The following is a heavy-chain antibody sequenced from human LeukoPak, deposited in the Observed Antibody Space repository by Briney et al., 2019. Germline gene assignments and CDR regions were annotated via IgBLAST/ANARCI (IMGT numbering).Heavy chain of an antibody. J-gene: IGHJ4*02. D-gene: IGHD6-13*01. V-gene: IGHV3-23*01. CDR3: ARGGPAAGRFDY. Sequence: GGSLRLSCATSGLTFTNSGMSWVRQPPGKGLEWVSSIGATNSSTYYADSVKGRFTISRDNSKNTLYLQMNSLRAEDTAVYYCARGGPAAGRFDYWGQGTLVTVSS. CDR2: IGATNSST. CDR1: GLTFTNSG.